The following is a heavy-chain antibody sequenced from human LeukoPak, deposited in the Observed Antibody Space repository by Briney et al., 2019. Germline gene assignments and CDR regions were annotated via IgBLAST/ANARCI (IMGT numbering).Heavy chain of an antibody. CDR2: ISYDGSNK. CDR1: GFTFSSYA. J-gene: IGHJ4*02. V-gene: IGHV3-30-3*01. CDR3: ARDALPLSGWQPSYFGY. D-gene: IGHD6-19*01. Sequence: GGSLRLSCAASGFTFSSYAMHWVRQAPGKGLEWVAVISYDGSNKYYADSVKGRFTISRDNSKNTLYLQMNSLRAEDTGVYYCARDALPLSGWQPSYFGYWGQGTLVTVSS.